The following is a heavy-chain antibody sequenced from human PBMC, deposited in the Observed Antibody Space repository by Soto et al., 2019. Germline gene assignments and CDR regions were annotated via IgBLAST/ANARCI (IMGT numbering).Heavy chain of an antibody. J-gene: IGHJ4*02. CDR1: GYTFTSYD. CDR2: MNPNSGNT. Sequence: QVQLVQSGAEVKKPGASVRVSCKASGYTFTSYDINWVRRATGQGLEWMGWMNPNSGNTGYAQKFQGRVTMTRNTAISTAYMELGSLRSEDRAVYYCAGEGTRRGDDYWGQGTLVTVAS. D-gene: IGHD3-16*01. V-gene: IGHV1-8*01. CDR3: AGEGTRRGDDY.